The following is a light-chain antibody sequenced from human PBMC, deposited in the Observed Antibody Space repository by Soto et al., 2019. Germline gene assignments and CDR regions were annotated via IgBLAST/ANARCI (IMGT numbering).Light chain of an antibody. Sequence: DIQMTQSPSTLSASVGDRVTITCRASQSISSWLVWYQQKPGKAPKLLIYKASSLESGVPSRFSGSGSGTEFTLTISSLQPDDFATYYCQQYNSDSGGFTFGPGTKVDIK. V-gene: IGKV1-5*03. CDR3: QQYNSDSGGFT. CDR1: QSISSW. CDR2: KAS. J-gene: IGKJ3*01.